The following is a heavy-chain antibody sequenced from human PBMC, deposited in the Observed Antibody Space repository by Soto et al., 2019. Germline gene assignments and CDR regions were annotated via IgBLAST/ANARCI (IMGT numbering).Heavy chain of an antibody. Sequence: EVQLVESGGGLVQPGGSLRLSCAASGFTFSSYWMHWVRQAPGKGLVWVSRINSDGSSTSYADSVKGRFTISRDNAKNTLYLQMNSLRAEDTAVYYCARGDVGDYDSSGYSNFDYWGQGTLVTVSS. D-gene: IGHD3-22*01. V-gene: IGHV3-74*01. CDR3: ARGDVGDYDSSGYSNFDY. CDR1: GFTFSSYW. J-gene: IGHJ4*02. CDR2: INSDGSST.